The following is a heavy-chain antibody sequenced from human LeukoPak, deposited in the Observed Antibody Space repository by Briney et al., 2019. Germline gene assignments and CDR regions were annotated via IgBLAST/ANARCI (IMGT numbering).Heavy chain of an antibody. CDR2: INPSGGST. Sequence: GASVKVSCKSSGYTFTSYYRHGARQAPGQGREWMGIINPSGGSTSYAQKFQGRVTMTRDTSTSTVYMELSSLRSEDTDVYYCARDIGWHYYDSSGSSGGFDYWGQGTLVTVSS. D-gene: IGHD3-22*01. CDR1: GYTFTSYY. CDR3: ARDIGWHYYDSSGSSGGFDY. J-gene: IGHJ4*02. V-gene: IGHV1-46*01.